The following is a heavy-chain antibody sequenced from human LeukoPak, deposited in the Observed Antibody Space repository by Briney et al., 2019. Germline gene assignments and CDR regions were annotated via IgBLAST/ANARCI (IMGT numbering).Heavy chain of an antibody. CDR2: IYYSGST. J-gene: IGHJ5*02. CDR3: ARELKLLSIPVLWFDP. Sequence: KTSETLSLTCTVSGGSISSYYWSWIRQPPGKGLEWIGYIYYSGSTNYNPSLKSRVTISVDTSKNQFSLKLSSVTAADTAVCYCARELKLLSIPVLWFDPWGQGALVTVSS. CDR1: GGSISSYY. V-gene: IGHV4-59*01. D-gene: IGHD2-2*01.